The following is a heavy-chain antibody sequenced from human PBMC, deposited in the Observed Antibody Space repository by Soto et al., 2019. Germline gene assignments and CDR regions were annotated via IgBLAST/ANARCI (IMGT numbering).Heavy chain of an antibody. CDR1: GGSFSGYY. J-gene: IGHJ6*01. CDR2: INHSGST. CDR3: ARATMVRGALYYYYYGMDV. V-gene: IGHV4-34*01. Sequence: QVQLQQWGAGLLKPSETLSLTCAVYGGSFSGYYWSWIRQPPGKGLEWIGEINHSGSTNYNPSLKSRVTISVDTSKNQFSLKLSSVTAADTAVYYCARATMVRGALYYYYYGMDVWGQGTKVTVS. D-gene: IGHD3-10*01.